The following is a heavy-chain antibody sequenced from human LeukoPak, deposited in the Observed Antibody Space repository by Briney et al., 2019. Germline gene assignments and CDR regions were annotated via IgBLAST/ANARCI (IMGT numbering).Heavy chain of an antibody. CDR2: ISGSGGST. D-gene: IGHD3-22*01. V-gene: IGHV3-23*01. J-gene: IGHJ4*02. Sequence: GGSLRLSCAASRFTFSSYAMSWVRQAPGKGLEWVSAISGSGGSTYYADSVKGRFTISRDNSKNTLYLQMNSLRAEDTAVYYCAKEVDYYDSSGYYTYWGQGTLVTVSS. CDR1: RFTFSSYA. CDR3: AKEVDYYDSSGYYTY.